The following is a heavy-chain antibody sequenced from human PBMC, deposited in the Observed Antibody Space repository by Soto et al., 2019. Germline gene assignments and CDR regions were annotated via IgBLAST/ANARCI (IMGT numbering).Heavy chain of an antibody. J-gene: IGHJ4*02. V-gene: IGHV4-31*03. D-gene: IGHD3-10*01. CDR2: IYYSGST. Sequence: QVQLQESGPGLVKPSQTLSLTCTVSGGSISSGGYYWSWIRQHPGKGLEWIGYIYYSGSTYYNPSLRRRVTIPVDTSKNQCSLKLSSVTAADTAVYYCARTPAYYYGSDHEFWGQGTLVTVSS. CDR1: GGSISSGGYY. CDR3: ARTPAYYYGSDHEF.